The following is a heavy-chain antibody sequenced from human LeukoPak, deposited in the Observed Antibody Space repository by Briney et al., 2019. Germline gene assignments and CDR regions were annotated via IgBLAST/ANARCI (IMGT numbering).Heavy chain of an antibody. V-gene: IGHV3-48*01. CDR1: GFTFSSYS. CDR2: ISTSSTTI. CDR3: ARDEYYDSSGYTS. J-gene: IGHJ4*02. D-gene: IGHD3-22*01. Sequence: GGSLRLSCAASGFTFSSYSMTRVRQAPGKGLEWLSYISTSSTTIHYADSVQGRFNISRDNAKTSLYLQMNCLRSQERAIYYFARDEYYDSSGYTSWGQGTLVTVSS.